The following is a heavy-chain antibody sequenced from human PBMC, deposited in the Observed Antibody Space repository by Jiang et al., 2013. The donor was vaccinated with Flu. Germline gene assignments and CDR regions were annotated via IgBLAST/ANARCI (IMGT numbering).Heavy chain of an antibody. J-gene: IGHJ4*02. Sequence: VKPTQTLTLTCTFSGFSLSTSGVGVGWIRQPPGKALEWLALIYWNDDKRYSPSLKSRLTITKDTSKNQVVLTMTNMDPVDTATYYCAHNKDVMVRGANWLFDYWGQGTLVTVSS. CDR3: AHNKDVMVRGANWLFDY. CDR2: IYWNDDK. D-gene: IGHD3-10*01. CDR1: GFSLSTSGVG. V-gene: IGHV2-5*01.